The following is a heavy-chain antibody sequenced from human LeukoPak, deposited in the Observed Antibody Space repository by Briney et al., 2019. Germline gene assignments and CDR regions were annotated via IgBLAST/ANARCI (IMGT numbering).Heavy chain of an antibody. CDR3: AKMDYGDYRGY. D-gene: IGHD4-17*01. J-gene: IGHJ4*02. CDR1: GFTFSSYG. CDR2: ISYDGSNK. Sequence: GRSLRLSCAASGFTFSSYGMHWVRQAPGKGLEWVAVISYDGSNKYYADSVKGRFTISRDNSKNTLYLQMNSLRAEDTAVYYCAKMDYGDYRGYWGQGTLVTVSS. V-gene: IGHV3-30*18.